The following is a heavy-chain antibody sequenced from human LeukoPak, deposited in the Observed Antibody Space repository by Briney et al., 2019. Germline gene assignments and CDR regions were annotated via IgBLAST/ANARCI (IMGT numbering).Heavy chain of an antibody. CDR3: ARDQGNIYYDSSGYYDY. Sequence: GGSLRLSCAASGFTFSSYAMSWVRQAPGKGLEWVSAISGSGGSTYYADSVKGRFTISRDNSKNTLYLQMNSLRAEDTAVYYCARDQGNIYYDSSGYYDYWGQGTLVTVSS. V-gene: IGHV3-23*01. J-gene: IGHJ4*02. CDR2: ISGSGGST. D-gene: IGHD3-22*01. CDR1: GFTFSSYA.